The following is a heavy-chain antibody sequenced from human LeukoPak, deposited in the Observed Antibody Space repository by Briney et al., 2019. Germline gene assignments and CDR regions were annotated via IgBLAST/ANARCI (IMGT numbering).Heavy chain of an antibody. CDR3: ARDQGPGSYLTN. V-gene: IGHV3-66*01. D-gene: IGHD3-10*01. Sequence: GGSLRLSCAASGLTVSSNYMSWVRQAPGKGLEWVSVIYSGDNTYYADSVKGRFTISRDISKNTLYLQMNSLRAEDTAVYYCARDQGPGSYLTNWGQGTLVTVSS. J-gene: IGHJ4*02. CDR1: GLTVSSNY. CDR2: IYSGDNT.